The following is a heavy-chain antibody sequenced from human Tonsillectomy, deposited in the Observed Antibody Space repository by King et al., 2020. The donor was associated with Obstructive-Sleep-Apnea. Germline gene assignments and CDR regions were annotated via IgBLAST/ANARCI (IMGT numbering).Heavy chain of an antibody. CDR3: ARLKCAGDCYGWRMGVVFDI. CDR1: GGSISSSSYY. CDR2: IYYSGGT. Sequence: LQLQESGPGLVKPSETLSLTCSVSGGSISSSSYYWGWIRQTPGKGLEWIGSIYYSGGTSPTPPLKIRLTIPVATSKNQFSLKLSSVTAGDTAVYYCARLKCAGDCYGWRMGVVFDIWGQGTMVTVSS. D-gene: IGHD2-21*02. V-gene: IGHV4-39*01. J-gene: IGHJ3*02.